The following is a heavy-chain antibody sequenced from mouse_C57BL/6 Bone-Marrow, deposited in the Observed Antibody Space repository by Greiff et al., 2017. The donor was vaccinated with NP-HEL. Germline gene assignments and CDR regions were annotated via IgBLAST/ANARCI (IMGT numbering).Heavy chain of an antibody. V-gene: IGHV1-72*01. J-gene: IGHJ1*03. Sequence: QSCKASGYTFTSYWMHWVKQRPGRGLEWIGRIDPNSGGTKYNEKFKSKATLTVDKPSSTAYMQLSSLTSEDSAVYYCALYYYGSSYDWYFDVWGTGTTVTVSS. D-gene: IGHD1-1*01. CDR1: GYTFTSYW. CDR2: IDPNSGGT. CDR3: ALYYYGSSYDWYFDV.